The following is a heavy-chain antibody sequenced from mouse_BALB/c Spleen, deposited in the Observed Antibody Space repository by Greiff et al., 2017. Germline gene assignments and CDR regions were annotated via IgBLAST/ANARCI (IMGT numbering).Heavy chain of an antibody. Sequence: EVHLVESGGGLVQPGGSRKLSCAASGFTFSGFGMHWVRQAPEKGLEWVAYISSGSSTIYYADTVKGRFTISRDNPKNTLFLQMTSLRSEDTAMYYCARVDYDGDYYAMDYWGQGTSVTVSS. D-gene: IGHD2-4*01. CDR2: ISSGSSTI. V-gene: IGHV5-17*02. J-gene: IGHJ4*01. CDR1: GFTFSGFG. CDR3: ARVDYDGDYYAMDY.